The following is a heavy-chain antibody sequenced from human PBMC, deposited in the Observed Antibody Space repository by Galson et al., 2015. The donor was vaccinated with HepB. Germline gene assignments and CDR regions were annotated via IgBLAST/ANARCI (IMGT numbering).Heavy chain of an antibody. CDR2: IWCDGSHK. Sequence: SLRLSCAAPGFTFTTYGMDWVRQAPGKGLEWEAVIWCDGSHKHYADLVKGRCTISRDNSRNTLYLQKNSLRGEDTALFYCARAPRMHHGFEIWGQGTSVTVSS. CDR3: ARAPRMHHGFEI. CDR1: GFTFTTYG. D-gene: IGHD1-14*01. V-gene: IGHV3-33*08. J-gene: IGHJ3*02.